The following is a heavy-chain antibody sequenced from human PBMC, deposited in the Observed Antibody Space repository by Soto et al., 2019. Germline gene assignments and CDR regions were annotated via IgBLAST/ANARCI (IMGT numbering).Heavy chain of an antibody. J-gene: IGHJ5*02. Sequence: XGTLSLTFTVSGGSFSSGDYYWSCIRQPPGKGLEWIGYIYYSGSTNYNPSLKSRVSISLDTSKNQFSLRLTSVTAADTAVYYCASITVATYMINWFDPWGQGTLVTVSS. CDR1: GGSFSSGDYY. V-gene: IGHV4-61*08. D-gene: IGHD4-17*01. CDR2: IYYSGST. CDR3: ASITVATYMINWFDP.